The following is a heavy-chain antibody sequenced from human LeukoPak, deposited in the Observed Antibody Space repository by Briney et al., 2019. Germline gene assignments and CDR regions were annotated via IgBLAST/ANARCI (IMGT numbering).Heavy chain of an antibody. CDR2: ISGSGGST. CDR1: GFTFSSYA. J-gene: IGHJ4*02. D-gene: IGHD1-26*01. Sequence: QPGGSLRLSCAASGFTFSSYAMSWVRQAPGKGREGVPAISGSGGSTYYADSVKGRFTISRDNSKNTLYLQMNSLRAEDTAVYYCVKGQWELAAGDYFDYWGQGTLVTVSS. CDR3: VKGQWELAAGDYFDY. V-gene: IGHV3-23*01.